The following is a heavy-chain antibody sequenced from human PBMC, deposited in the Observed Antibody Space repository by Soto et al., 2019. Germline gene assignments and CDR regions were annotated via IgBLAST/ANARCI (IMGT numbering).Heavy chain of an antibody. CDR1: GGSIRDYF. V-gene: IGHV4-59*01. D-gene: IGHD4-17*01. Sequence: SETLSLTCTVSGGSIRDYFWTWIRQPPGKGLEWIGYIYYSGRTNYNPSLKSRVSISVDTSKNHFSLPLRSVTAADTAVYYCASVGGDDFGDSGGFDYWGQGTLVTVSS. CDR3: ASVGGDDFGDSGGFDY. CDR2: IYYSGRT. J-gene: IGHJ4*02.